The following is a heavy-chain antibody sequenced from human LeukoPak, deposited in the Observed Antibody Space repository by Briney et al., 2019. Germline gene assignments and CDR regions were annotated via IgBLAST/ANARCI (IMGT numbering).Heavy chain of an antibody. J-gene: IGHJ3*02. CDR3: ARSYCGGDCYPEAFDI. V-gene: IGHV1-2*02. CDR2: INPNSGGT. D-gene: IGHD2-21*02. Sequence: ASVKVSCKASGYTFTSYGISWVRQAPGQGLEWMGWINPNSGGTNYAQKFQGRVTMTRDTSISTAYMELSRLRSDDTAVYYCARSYCGGDCYPEAFDIWGQGTMVTVSS. CDR1: GYTFTSYG.